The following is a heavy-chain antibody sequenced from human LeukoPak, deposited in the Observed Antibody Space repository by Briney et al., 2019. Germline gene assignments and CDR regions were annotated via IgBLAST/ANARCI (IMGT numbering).Heavy chain of an antibody. CDR1: GFTFSSYS. Sequence: GGSLRLSCAASGFTFSSYSMNWVRQAPGKGLEWVSYISSSSSTIYYADSVKGRFTISRDNAKNSLYLQMNSLRAEDTAVYYCAKDQVPVSCDYFDYWGQGTLVTVSS. V-gene: IGHV3-48*04. J-gene: IGHJ4*02. CDR3: AKDQVPVSCDYFDY. CDR2: ISSSSSTI. D-gene: IGHD2-21*01.